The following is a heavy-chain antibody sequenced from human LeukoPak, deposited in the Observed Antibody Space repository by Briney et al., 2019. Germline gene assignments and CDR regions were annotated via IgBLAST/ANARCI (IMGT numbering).Heavy chain of an antibody. V-gene: IGHV3-73*01. J-gene: IGHJ3*02. CDR2: IRSKADNYAT. CDR1: GFTFSDSP. Sequence: GGSLKLSYAASGFTFSDSPIHWVRQASGKGLEWVGRIRSKADNYATLYAASMKGRLTLSRDDSKNTAYLQMNSLKTEDTAMYYCTRVSQVSGGWFDAIDIWGQGTMVTVSS. CDR3: TRVSQVSGGWFDAIDI. D-gene: IGHD6-19*01.